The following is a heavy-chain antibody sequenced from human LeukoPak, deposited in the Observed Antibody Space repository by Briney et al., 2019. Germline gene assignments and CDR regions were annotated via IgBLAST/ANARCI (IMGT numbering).Heavy chain of an antibody. D-gene: IGHD2-21*01. Sequence: PGGSLRLSCAASGFTLGSFGVSWVRQAPGKGLEWVSFISGTGLSTYYADSVKGRFTISRDNSKSTLFMQMNSLRVEDTAVYYCAKLMRHMMEDVYDIWGQGIMVTVSS. CDR1: GFTLGSFG. V-gene: IGHV3-23*01. CDR2: ISGTGLST. J-gene: IGHJ3*02. CDR3: AKLMRHMMEDVYDI.